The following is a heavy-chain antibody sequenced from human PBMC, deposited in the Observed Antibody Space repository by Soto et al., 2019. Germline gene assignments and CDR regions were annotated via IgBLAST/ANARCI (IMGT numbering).Heavy chain of an antibody. Sequence: SETLSLTCTVSGGSISSHYWSWVRQAPGKGLEWIGHIYYRGSTSYNPSLRSRSTISVDTSNNQFSLKLNSVTAADTAVYYCARASPEGYGYGYGIHPWGQGTLVTVSS. CDR1: GGSISSHY. D-gene: IGHD5-18*01. CDR3: ARASPEGYGYGYGIHP. V-gene: IGHV4-59*11. CDR2: IYYRGST. J-gene: IGHJ5*02.